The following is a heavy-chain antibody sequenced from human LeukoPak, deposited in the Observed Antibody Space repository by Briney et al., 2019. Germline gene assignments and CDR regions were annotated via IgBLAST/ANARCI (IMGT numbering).Heavy chain of an antibody. Sequence: PWGTLSLTCTVPGGFISRYYWSWIGQPPGGGVEGVGDIFSGGRTQYNLSIMSGGTISIDTSKNHFSLKLNSVTAADTAVYYCARHGEGGISYSYYIDVWGKGTTVTVSS. D-gene: IGHD3-10*01. CDR2: IFSGGRT. J-gene: IGHJ6*03. CDR1: GGFISRYY. CDR3: ARHGEGGISYSYYIDV. V-gene: IGHV4-59*08.